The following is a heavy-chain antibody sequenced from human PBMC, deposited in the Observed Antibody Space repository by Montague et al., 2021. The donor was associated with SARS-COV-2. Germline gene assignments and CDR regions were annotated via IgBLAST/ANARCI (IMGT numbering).Heavy chain of an antibody. V-gene: IGHV4-39*01. CDR3: ARGLVGWFDP. D-gene: IGHD3/OR15-3a*01. CDR1: GGSISSSSYY. Sequence: SETLSLTCTLSGGSISSSSYYWGWIRQPPGKGLEWIGSIYYSGSSYYXPSLKSRVTISVDTSKSQFSLKLSSVTAADTAVYYCARGLVGWFDPWGQGTLVTVSS. J-gene: IGHJ5*02. CDR2: IYYSGSS.